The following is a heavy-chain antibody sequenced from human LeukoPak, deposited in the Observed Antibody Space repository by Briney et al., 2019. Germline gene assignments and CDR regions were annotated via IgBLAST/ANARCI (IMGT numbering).Heavy chain of an antibody. CDR1: GCSLNSYW. CDR2: IKPDGSEK. V-gene: IGHV3-7*01. Sequence: GGSLRLSCAAPGCSLNSYWMSWLRQAPGKGLEWVANIKPDGSEKNYVDSVKGRFTIARDNAKNSLCLLTDSLKTEVTAVCYCLIGGLYHSSFDLWGRGTLVTVSS. CDR3: LIGGLYHSSFDL. D-gene: IGHD2-21*01. J-gene: IGHJ2*01.